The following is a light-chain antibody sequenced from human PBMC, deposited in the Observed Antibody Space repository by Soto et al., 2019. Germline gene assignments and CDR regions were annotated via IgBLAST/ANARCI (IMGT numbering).Light chain of an antibody. J-gene: IGLJ3*02. CDR2: EGS. CDR1: SSDVGSYNL. Sequence: QSALTQPASVSGSPGQSITISCTGTSSDVGSYNLVSWYQHHPGKAPKLMIYEGSKRPSGVSNRFSGSKSGNTASLTISALQAEDEADYYCCSYAVSSICCVFGGGTKLTVL. V-gene: IGLV2-23*01. CDR3: CSYAVSSICCV.